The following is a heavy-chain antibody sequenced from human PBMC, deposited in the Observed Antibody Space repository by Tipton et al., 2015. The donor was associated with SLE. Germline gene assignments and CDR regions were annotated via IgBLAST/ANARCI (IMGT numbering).Heavy chain of an antibody. J-gene: IGHJ4*02. CDR2: IYYTGST. CDR3: ARLLGPQEGVQGVINEVDY. CDR1: GGSISSYY. Sequence: GLVKPSETLSLTCTVSGGSISSYYWSWIQQTPGKGLEWIGYIYYTGSTKFNPSLKSRVSISLDTSKNQFSLKLSSVTAADTAVYYCARLLGPQEGVQGVINEVDYWGQGTLVTVSS. D-gene: IGHD3-10*01. V-gene: IGHV4-59*08.